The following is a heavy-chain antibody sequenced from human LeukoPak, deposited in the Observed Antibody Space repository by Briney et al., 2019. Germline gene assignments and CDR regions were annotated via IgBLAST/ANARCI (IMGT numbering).Heavy chain of an antibody. J-gene: IGHJ5*02. CDR2: IYYSGST. Sequence: SETLSLTYTVSGGSISSGGYYWSWIRQHLGKGLEWIGYIYYSGSTYYNPSLKSRVTISVDTSKNQFSLKLSSVTAADTAVYYCARERDIVVVPAASGWFDPWGQGTLVTVSS. CDR1: GGSISSGGYY. V-gene: IGHV4-31*03. CDR3: ARERDIVVVPAASGWFDP. D-gene: IGHD2-2*01.